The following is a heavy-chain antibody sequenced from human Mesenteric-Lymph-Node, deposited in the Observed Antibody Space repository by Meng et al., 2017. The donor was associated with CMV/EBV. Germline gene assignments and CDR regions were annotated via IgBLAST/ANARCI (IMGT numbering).Heavy chain of an antibody. V-gene: IGHV4-31*03. Sequence: SSTCYVPGVFISNGDEYWTWIRQHPGKGLEWIGYMFPSGTTYYNPSLRSRLTITVDTSNNQFSLRLASVTAADTAVYYCARGGQVLDFWGPGTLVTVSS. CDR3: ARGGQVLDF. D-gene: IGHD2/OR15-2a*01. CDR2: MFPSGTT. CDR1: GVFISNGDEY. J-gene: IGHJ4*02.